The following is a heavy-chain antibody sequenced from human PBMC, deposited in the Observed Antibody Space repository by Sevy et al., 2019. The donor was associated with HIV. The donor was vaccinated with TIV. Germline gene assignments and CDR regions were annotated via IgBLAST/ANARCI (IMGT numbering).Heavy chain of an antibody. D-gene: IGHD6-13*01. Sequence: GGSLRLSCTASGFTLSSYAMSWVRQAPGKGLEWVSAISGSGGRTYYADSVKGRFTISRDNSKNTLYLQMNSLRAEDTAVYYCAKARYSSSWWGIDYWGQGTLVTVSS. V-gene: IGHV3-23*01. CDR1: GFTLSSYA. CDR2: ISGSGGRT. CDR3: AKARYSSSWWGIDY. J-gene: IGHJ4*02.